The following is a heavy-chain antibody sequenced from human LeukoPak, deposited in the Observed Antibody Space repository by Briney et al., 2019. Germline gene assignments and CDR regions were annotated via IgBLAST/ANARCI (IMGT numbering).Heavy chain of an antibody. J-gene: IGHJ4*02. CDR1: GYSISSGYY. V-gene: IGHV4-61*01. Sequence: SETLSLTCTVSGYSISSGYYWSWIRQPPGKGLEWIGYIYYSGSTNYNPSLKSRVTISVDTSKNQFSLKLSSVTAADTAVYYCARDSSSGWRPFDYWGQGTLVTVSS. CDR2: IYYSGST. CDR3: ARDSSSGWRPFDY. D-gene: IGHD6-19*01.